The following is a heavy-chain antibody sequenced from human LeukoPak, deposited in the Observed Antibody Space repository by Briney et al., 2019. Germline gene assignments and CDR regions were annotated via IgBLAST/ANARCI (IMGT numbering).Heavy chain of an antibody. D-gene: IGHD3-10*01. CDR2: INPSGGST. CDR3: VRFGGLLWGDHWFDP. J-gene: IGHJ5*02. Sequence: ASVKVSCKASGYTFTSYYMHWVRQAPGQGLEWMGIINPSGGSTSYAQKFQGRVTMTRDTSTSTVYMELGSLRSEDTAVYYCVRFGGLLWGDHWFDPWGQGTLVTVSS. CDR1: GYTFTSYY. V-gene: IGHV1-46*01.